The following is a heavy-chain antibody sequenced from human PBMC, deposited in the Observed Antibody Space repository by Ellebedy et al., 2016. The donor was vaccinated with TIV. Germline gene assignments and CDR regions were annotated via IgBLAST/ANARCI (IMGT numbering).Heavy chain of an antibody. CDR1: GGTFSSYA. Sequence: AASVKVSCKASGGTFSSYAISWVRQAPGQGLEWMGRIIPILGIANYAQKFQGRVTLTADKSTSTAYMERSSLRAEDTAVYYCARDRHSSSWYFGGYYYYGMDVWGQGTTVTVSS. V-gene: IGHV1-69*04. CDR2: IIPILGIA. D-gene: IGHD6-13*01. J-gene: IGHJ6*02. CDR3: ARDRHSSSWYFGGYYYYGMDV.